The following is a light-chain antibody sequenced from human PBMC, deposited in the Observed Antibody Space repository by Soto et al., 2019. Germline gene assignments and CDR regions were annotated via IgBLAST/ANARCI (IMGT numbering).Light chain of an antibody. CDR1: SSNIGAGYD. CDR3: QYYDSSLRCSGV. CDR2: GNS. J-gene: IGLJ1*01. Sequence: QSVLTQPPSVSGAPGQRVTISCTGSSSNIGAGYDVHWYQQLPGTAPKLLIYGNSNRPSGVPDRFSGSKSGTSASLAITGLQAEDESDYYCQYYDSSLRCSGVFGTGNKVTVL. V-gene: IGLV1-40*01.